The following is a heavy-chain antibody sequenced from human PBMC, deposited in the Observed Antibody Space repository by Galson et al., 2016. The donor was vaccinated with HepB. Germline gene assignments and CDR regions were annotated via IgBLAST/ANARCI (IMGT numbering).Heavy chain of an antibody. D-gene: IGHD3-10*01. Sequence: SLRLSCAASGSIFSSYGMHWVRQAPGKGLEWVSVISKDGRIKNYAESEKGRFTISRDNSKNTLYLQMSTLRVEDTAVYYCAKEDGGSGSYLEYWGQGTLVTVSS. J-gene: IGHJ4*02. CDR1: GSIFSSYG. V-gene: IGHV3-30*18. CDR2: ISKDGRIK. CDR3: AKEDGGSGSYLEY.